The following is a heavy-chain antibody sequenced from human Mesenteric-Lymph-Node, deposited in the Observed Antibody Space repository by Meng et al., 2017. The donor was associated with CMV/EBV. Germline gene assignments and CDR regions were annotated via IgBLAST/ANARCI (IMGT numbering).Heavy chain of an antibody. V-gene: IGHV4-39*07. Sequence: CTVSGGSISNPNYSWGWIRQPPGKALEWIGSIYFSGGTYYNPSLKSRLTISVDTSNNRFSLRLNSVTAADTAFYYCARRERYHFDYWGQGTLVTVSS. J-gene: IGHJ4*02. D-gene: IGHD3-16*02. CDR1: GGSISNPNYS. CDR3: ARRERYHFDY. CDR2: IYFSGGT.